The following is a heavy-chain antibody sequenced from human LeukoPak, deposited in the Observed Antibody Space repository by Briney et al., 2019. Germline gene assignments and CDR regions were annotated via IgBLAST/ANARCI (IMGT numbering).Heavy chain of an antibody. J-gene: IGHJ4*02. CDR2: ISSGSTI. V-gene: IGHV3-11*01. D-gene: IGHD2-21*02. Sequence: GGSLRLSCAASGFTFSDYYMSWIRQAPGKGLEWVSYISSGSTIYYADSVKGRFTISRDNAKNSLYLQMNSLRAEDTAVYYCARDTRFHSGDSLYWGQGTLVTVSS. CDR3: ARDTRFHSGDSLY. CDR1: GFTFSDYY.